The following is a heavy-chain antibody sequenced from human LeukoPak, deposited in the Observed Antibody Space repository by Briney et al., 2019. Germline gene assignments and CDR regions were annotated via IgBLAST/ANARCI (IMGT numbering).Heavy chain of an antibody. V-gene: IGHV4-59*12. Sequence: SETLSLTCTVSGGSISSYYWSWIRQPPGKGLEWIGYIYYSGSTNYNPSLKSRVTISVDTSKNQFSLKLSSVTAADTAVYYCARGRIGRRVTTVTPKPPFDYWGQGTLVTVSS. D-gene: IGHD4-17*01. CDR1: GGSISSYY. CDR3: ARGRIGRRVTTVTPKPPFDY. CDR2: IYYSGST. J-gene: IGHJ4*02.